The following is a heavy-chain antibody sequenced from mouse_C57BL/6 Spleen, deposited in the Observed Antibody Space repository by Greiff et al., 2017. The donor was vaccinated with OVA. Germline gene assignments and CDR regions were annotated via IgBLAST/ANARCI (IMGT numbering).Heavy chain of an antibody. V-gene: IGHV10-1*01. D-gene: IGHD2-3*01. Sequence: EVMLVESGGGLVQPKGSLKLSCAASGFSFNTYAMNWVRQAPGKGLEWVARIRSKSNNYATYYADSVKDRFTISRDDSESMLYLQMNNLKTEDTAMYYCVIIYDGYFFMDYWGQGTSVTVSS. CDR1: GFSFNTYA. CDR2: IRSKSNNYAT. CDR3: VIIYDGYFFMDY. J-gene: IGHJ4*01.